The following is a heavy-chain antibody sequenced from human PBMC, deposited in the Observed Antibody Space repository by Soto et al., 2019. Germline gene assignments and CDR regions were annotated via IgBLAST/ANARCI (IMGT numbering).Heavy chain of an antibody. CDR3: ARVLSSGWLYYYYYYMDV. Sequence: ASVKVSCKASGYTFTSYDINWVRQATGQGLEWMGWMNPNSGNTGYAQKFQGRVTMTRNTSISTAYMELSSLRSEDTAVYYCARVLSSGWLYYYYYYMDVWGKGTKVTVSS. CDR1: GYTFTSYD. J-gene: IGHJ6*03. V-gene: IGHV1-8*01. D-gene: IGHD6-19*01. CDR2: MNPNSGNT.